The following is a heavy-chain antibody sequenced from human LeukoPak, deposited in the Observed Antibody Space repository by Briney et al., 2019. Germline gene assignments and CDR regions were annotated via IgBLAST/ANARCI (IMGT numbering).Heavy chain of an antibody. CDR2: IIPILGIA. V-gene: IGHV1-69*04. Sequence: ASVKVSCKASGGTFSSYAISWVRQAPGQGLEWMGRIIPILGIANYAQKFQGRVTITADKSTSTAYMELSSLRSEDTAVYYCARDGQLWPHILDYCCQGTLVTVSS. CDR3: ARDGQLWPHILDY. CDR1: GGTFSSYA. D-gene: IGHD5-18*01. J-gene: IGHJ4*02.